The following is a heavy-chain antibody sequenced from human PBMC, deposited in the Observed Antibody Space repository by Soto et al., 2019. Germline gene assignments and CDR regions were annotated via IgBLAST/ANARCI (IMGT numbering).Heavy chain of an antibody. D-gene: IGHD2-21*02. CDR2: ISYDGSNK. CDR1: GFNFSSYG. J-gene: IGHJ4*02. V-gene: IGHV3-30*18. Sequence: GGSLRLSCAASGFNFSSYGMHWVRQAPGKGLEWVAVISYDGSNKYYAGSVKGRFTISRDNSKNTLYLQMNSLRAEDTAVYYCAKNRPFKHIVVVTEEYYFDYWGQGTLVTVSS. CDR3: AKNRPFKHIVVVTEEYYFDY.